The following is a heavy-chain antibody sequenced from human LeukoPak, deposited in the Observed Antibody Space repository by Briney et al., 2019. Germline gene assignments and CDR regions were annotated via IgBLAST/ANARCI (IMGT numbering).Heavy chain of an antibody. Sequence: GGSLRLSCAASGFTFSSYGMHWVRQAPGKGLEWVAVISYDGSNKYYADSVKGRFTISRDNAKNSLYLQMNSLRAEDTAVYYCSGLHSSSWSLDYWGQGTLVTVSS. CDR2: ISYDGSNK. CDR3: SGLHSSSWSLDY. V-gene: IGHV3-30*03. CDR1: GFTFSSYG. J-gene: IGHJ4*02. D-gene: IGHD6-13*01.